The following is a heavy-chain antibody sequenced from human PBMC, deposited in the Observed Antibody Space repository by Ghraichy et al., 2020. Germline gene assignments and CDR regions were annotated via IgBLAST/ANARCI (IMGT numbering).Heavy chain of an antibody. CDR2: MKQDGSQK. D-gene: IGHD3-10*01. Sequence: GGSLRLSCAASGFTFSSYWMSWVRQAPGKGLEWVANMKQDGSQKYYGDSVKGRFTISRDNAKNSLYLQMNSLRVEDTAVYYCVNAAVARGLFATNLDVWGQGTTVTVSS. J-gene: IGHJ6*02. CDR1: GFTFSSYW. V-gene: IGHV3-7*01. CDR3: VNAAVARGLFATNLDV.